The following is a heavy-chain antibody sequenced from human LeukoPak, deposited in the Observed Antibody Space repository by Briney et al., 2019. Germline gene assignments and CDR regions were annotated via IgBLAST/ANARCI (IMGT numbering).Heavy chain of an antibody. CDR2: IKQDGSEK. CDR1: GFTFSRYW. V-gene: IGHV3-7*01. D-gene: IGHD6-13*01. J-gene: IGHJ4*02. Sequence: PGGSLRLSCAASGFTFSRYWMSWVRQAPGKGLEWVANIKQDGSEKYYVDSVKGRFTISRDNAKNSLYLQMNSLRAEDTAVYYCARDGDGSSWSYWGQGTLVTVSS. CDR3: ARDGDGSSWSY.